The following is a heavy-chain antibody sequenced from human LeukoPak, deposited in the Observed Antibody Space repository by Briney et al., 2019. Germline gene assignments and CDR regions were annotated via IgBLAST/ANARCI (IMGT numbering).Heavy chain of an antibody. CDR3: ARAQLNLLVDFGMDV. CDR1: GGSISSSNYY. D-gene: IGHD1-1*01. V-gene: IGHV4-61*01. J-gene: IGHJ6*02. Sequence: NPSETLSLTCAVSGGSISSSNYYWTWIRQPPGKGLEWIGYINYSGSTNYNPSLKSRVTISVDTSKNQFSLKLSSVTAADTAVYYCARAQLNLLVDFGMDVWGQGTTVTVSS. CDR2: INYSGST.